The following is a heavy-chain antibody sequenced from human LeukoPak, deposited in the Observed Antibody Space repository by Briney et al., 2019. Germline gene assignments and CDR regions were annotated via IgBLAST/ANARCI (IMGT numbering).Heavy chain of an antibody. CDR3: ARGPYRGYSYGYVPYYSNY. CDR2: INHSGST. D-gene: IGHD5-18*01. Sequence: PSETLSLTCAVYGGSFSGYYWSWIRQPLGKGLEWIGEINHSGSTNYNPSLKSRVTISVDTSKNQFSLKLSSVTAADTAVYYCARGPYRGYSYGYVPYYSNYWGQGTLVTVSS. CDR1: GGSFSGYY. V-gene: IGHV4-34*01. J-gene: IGHJ4*02.